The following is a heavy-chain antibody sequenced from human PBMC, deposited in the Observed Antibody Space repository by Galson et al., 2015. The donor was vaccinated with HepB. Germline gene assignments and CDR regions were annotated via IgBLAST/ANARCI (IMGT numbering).Heavy chain of an antibody. CDR3: AKAGAAFVGSYGPTYYFDY. J-gene: IGHJ4*02. V-gene: IGHV3-23*01. CDR2: ISGSGGST. Sequence: SLRLSCAASGFTFSSYAMSWVRQAPGKGLEWVSAISGSGGSTYYADSVKGRFTISRDNPKNTLYLQMNSLRAEDTAVYYCAKAGAAFVGSYGPTYYFDYWGQGTLATVSS. D-gene: IGHD1-26*01. CDR1: GFTFSSYA.